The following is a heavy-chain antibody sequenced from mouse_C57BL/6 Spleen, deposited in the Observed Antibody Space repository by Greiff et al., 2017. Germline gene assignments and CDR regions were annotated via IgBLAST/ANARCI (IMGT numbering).Heavy chain of an antibody. Sequence: QVQLQQPGAELVKPGASVKLSCKASGYTFTCYWMHWVKQRPGQGLEWIGMIHPNSGSTNYNEKFKSKATLTVDKSSSTAYMQLSSRTSEDSAVYYCASYGSSYPWPYWGQGTLVTVSA. D-gene: IGHD1-1*01. CDR3: ASYGSSYPWPY. CDR1: GYTFTCYW. J-gene: IGHJ3*01. V-gene: IGHV1-64*01. CDR2: IHPNSGST.